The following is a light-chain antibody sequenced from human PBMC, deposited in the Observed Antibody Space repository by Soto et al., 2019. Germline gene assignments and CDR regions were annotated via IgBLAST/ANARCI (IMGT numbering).Light chain of an antibody. CDR3: QQYGSSPPWT. CDR1: QSVSSSY. CDR2: GAS. Sequence: DIVLTQSPGTLSLSPGEIATLACRASQSVSSSYLAWYQQKPGQAPRLLIYGASSRATGIPDRFSGSGSGTDFPLTISRLEPEDFAVYYCQQYGSSPPWTFGQGTNVDIQ. V-gene: IGKV3-20*01. J-gene: IGKJ1*01.